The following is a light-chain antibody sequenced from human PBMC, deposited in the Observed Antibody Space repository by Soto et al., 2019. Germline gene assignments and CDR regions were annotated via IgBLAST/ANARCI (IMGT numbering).Light chain of an antibody. CDR3: QQSYSSPPIT. Sequence: DIQMTQSPSSLSASVGDRITITCRASQSISTYLNLYQQKPGKAPKLLIYSASSLQGGVPSRFSGSGSGTDFTLTISSLQPEDFATYYCQQSYSSPPITFGQGTRLEIK. CDR1: QSISTY. CDR2: SAS. V-gene: IGKV1-39*01. J-gene: IGKJ5*01.